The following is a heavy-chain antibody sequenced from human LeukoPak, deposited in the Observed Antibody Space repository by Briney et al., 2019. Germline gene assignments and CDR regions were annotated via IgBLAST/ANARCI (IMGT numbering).Heavy chain of an antibody. CDR3: AKDEDARPMYFQD. V-gene: IGHV3-23*01. CDR2: ISGSGGSI. CDR1: GFTFSTYS. D-gene: IGHD3-10*02. Sequence: GGSLRLSCAASGFTFSTYSMNWVRQAPGKGLEWVSAISGSGGSIYYADSVKGRFTVSRDNSKNTLYLQMNTLRAEDTAVYYCAKDEDARPMYFQDWGQGTLVTVSS. J-gene: IGHJ1*01.